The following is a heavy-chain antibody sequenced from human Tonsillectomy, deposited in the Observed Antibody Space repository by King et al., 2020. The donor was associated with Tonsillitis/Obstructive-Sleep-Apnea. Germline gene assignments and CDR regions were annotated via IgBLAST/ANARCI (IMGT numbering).Heavy chain of an antibody. Sequence: GQLVQSGAEVKKPGESLRISCKGSGYSFTSYWIGWVRQMPGKGLEWMGIIYPGDSDTRNSPSFQGQVTISADKSIRTAYLQWSSLKASATAMYYYARLLNTHKRVATLYSFDIWGQGTMVTVSS. J-gene: IGHJ3*02. CDR3: ARLLNTHKRVATLYSFDI. D-gene: IGHD5-12*01. V-gene: IGHV5-51*01. CDR1: GYSFTSYW. CDR2: IYPGDSDT.